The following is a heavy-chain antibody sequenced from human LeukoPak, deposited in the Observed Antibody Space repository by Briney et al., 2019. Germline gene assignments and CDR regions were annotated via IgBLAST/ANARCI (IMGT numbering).Heavy chain of an antibody. V-gene: IGHV3-23*01. J-gene: IGHJ4*02. Sequence: GGSLRLSCAASGFTFSSYAMSWVRQAPGKGLEWVSAISGSGGSTYYADSVKGRFTISRDNSKNTLYLQMNSLRAEDTAVYYCAKLGPVRGYDLSAPFDYWGQGTLVTVSS. D-gene: IGHD5-12*01. CDR3: AKLGPVRGYDLSAPFDY. CDR1: GFTFSSYA. CDR2: ISGSGGST.